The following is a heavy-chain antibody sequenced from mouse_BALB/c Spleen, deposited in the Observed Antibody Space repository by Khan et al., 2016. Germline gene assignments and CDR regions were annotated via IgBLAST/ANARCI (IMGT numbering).Heavy chain of an antibody. CDR3: ARNWDAMDY. Sequence: EVQLVESGPGLVKPSQSLSLTCTVTGYSITSDYAWNWIRQFPGNKLEWMAYISYSGSTSYNPSPKSRISITRDTSKNQFFLQLISVTTEDTATYYCARNWDAMDYWGQGTSVTVSS. D-gene: IGHD4-1*01. J-gene: IGHJ4*01. V-gene: IGHV3-2*02. CDR1: GYSITSDYA. CDR2: ISYSGST.